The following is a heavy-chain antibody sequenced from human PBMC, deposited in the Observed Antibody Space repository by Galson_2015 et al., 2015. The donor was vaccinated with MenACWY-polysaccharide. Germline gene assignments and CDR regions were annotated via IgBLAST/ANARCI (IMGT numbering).Heavy chain of an antibody. D-gene: IGHD6-13*01. CDR2: INGGSSTI. CDR3: ARDSGIAGAEHY. Sequence: SLRLSCAASGFTFSTYSMTWVRQAPGKGLEWVSYINGGSSTIYYADSVKGRFNIYRDNAKNSLYLQMNSLRDDDTAVYYCARDSGIAGAEHYWGQATLVTVSS. CDR1: GFTFSTYS. V-gene: IGHV3-48*02. J-gene: IGHJ4*02.